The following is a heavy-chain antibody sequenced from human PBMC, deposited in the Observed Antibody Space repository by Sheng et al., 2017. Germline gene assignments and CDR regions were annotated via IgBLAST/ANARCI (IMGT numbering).Heavy chain of an antibody. CDR2: MKSKIEGGRT. J-gene: IGHJ4*02. D-gene: IGHD3-22*01. Sequence: EVQLVESGGGLVKPGGSLRLSCAASGFNFSDAWMSWVRQAPGKGLEWVGRMKSKIEGGRTDYAAPVKGRFTISRDDSENTLYLQMNSLKTEDTAVYSCTTGFCDTISCVVIAPFRHWGQGTPVTVSS. CDR1: GFNFSDAW. V-gene: IGHV3-15*01. CDR3: TTGFCDTISCVVIAPFRH.